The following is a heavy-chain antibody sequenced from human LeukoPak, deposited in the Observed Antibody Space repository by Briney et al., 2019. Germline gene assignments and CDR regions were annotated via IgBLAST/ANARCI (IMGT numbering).Heavy chain of an antibody. J-gene: IGHJ6*04. CDR3: AELGITMIGGV. CDR2: ISGHSAYI. D-gene: IGHD3-10*02. CDR1: GFTFSSYS. Sequence: GGSLRLSCAASGFTFSSYSMNWVRQAPGKGLEWVSSISGHSAYIYYADSVKGRFTISRDNAKNSLYLQMNSLRAEDTAVYYCAELGITMIGGVWGKGTTVTISS. V-gene: IGHV3-21*01.